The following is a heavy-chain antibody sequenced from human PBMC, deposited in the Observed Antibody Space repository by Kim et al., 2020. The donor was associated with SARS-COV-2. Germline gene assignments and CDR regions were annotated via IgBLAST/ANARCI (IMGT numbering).Heavy chain of an antibody. Sequence: GGSLRLSCAASGFTFSSYWMHWVCQVPGKGLVWVSRLKTDGSSASYADSVKGRFTISRDNAKNTLYLQMNSLRAEDTAVYYCARETVMVALYFDYWGQGTLVTVSS. CDR1: GFTFSSYW. V-gene: IGHV3-74*01. D-gene: IGHD5-18*01. CDR2: LKTDGSSA. J-gene: IGHJ4*02. CDR3: ARETVMVALYFDY.